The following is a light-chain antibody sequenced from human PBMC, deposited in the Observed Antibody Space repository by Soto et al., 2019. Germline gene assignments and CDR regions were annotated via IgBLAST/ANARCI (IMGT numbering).Light chain of an antibody. V-gene: IGKV3-20*01. Sequence: EVVLTQSPGTLSLSPGERATLSCRASQSVTISYLAWFQQKPGQAPRLLIYGARSRATGVPDRFSASGSGTDFSLTISRLEPEDFATYYCLQYNTYWTFGQGTKVDIK. J-gene: IGKJ1*01. CDR2: GAR. CDR1: QSVTISY. CDR3: LQYNTYWT.